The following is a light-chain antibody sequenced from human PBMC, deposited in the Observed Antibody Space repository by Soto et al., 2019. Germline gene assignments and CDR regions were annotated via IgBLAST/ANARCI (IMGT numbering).Light chain of an antibody. Sequence: DFQMPQSPSSLSASLGDRVTITCRASQNIKTYLNWYQQRPGEAPKLLIYTTSNLQSGVPSRFRGSGSGTDFSLTISSLQPEDYATYYCQQSYTGLTFGGGTKVEI. CDR1: QNIKTY. V-gene: IGKV1-39*01. J-gene: IGKJ4*01. CDR3: QQSYTGLT. CDR2: TTS.